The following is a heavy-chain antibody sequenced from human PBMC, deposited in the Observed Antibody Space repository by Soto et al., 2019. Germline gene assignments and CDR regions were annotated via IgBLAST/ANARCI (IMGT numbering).Heavy chain of an antibody. CDR2: INHSGST. Sequence: SETLSLTCAVYGGSFSGYYWSWIRQPPGKGLEWIGEINHSGSTNYNPSLKSRVTISVDTSKNQSSLKLSSVTAADTAVYYCARTSKLRYFDWLFDYWGQGTLVTVSS. J-gene: IGHJ4*02. CDR1: GGSFSGYY. V-gene: IGHV4-34*01. D-gene: IGHD3-9*01. CDR3: ARTSKLRYFDWLFDY.